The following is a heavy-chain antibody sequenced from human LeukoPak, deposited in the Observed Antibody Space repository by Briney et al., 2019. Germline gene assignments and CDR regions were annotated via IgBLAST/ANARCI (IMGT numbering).Heavy chain of an antibody. J-gene: IGHJ4*02. CDR2: IWHSGST. CDR3: AAQYGDSSSWYGGRFDY. D-gene: IGHD6-13*01. Sequence: SQTLSLTCAVSGGSISSGGYSWSWIRQPPGTGLEWIGYIWHSGSTYYNPSLKSRVTISVDRSNNQFSLKLSSVTAADTAVYYCAAQYGDSSSWYGGRFDYWGQGTLVTVSS. V-gene: IGHV4-30-2*01. CDR1: GGSISSGGYS.